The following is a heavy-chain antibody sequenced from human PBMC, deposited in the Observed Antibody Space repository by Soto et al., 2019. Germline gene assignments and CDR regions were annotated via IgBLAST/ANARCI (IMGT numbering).Heavy chain of an antibody. Sequence: GGSLRLSCAASGFTFSSYAMHWVRQAPGKGLEWVAVISHDGSNKYYADSVKGRFTISRDNSKNTLYLQMNSLRAEDTAVYYCAREYREQWLVMNYYYGMDVWGQGTTVTVSS. CDR3: AREYREQWLVMNYYYGMDV. D-gene: IGHD6-19*01. CDR2: ISHDGSNK. J-gene: IGHJ6*02. CDR1: GFTFSSYA. V-gene: IGHV3-30-3*01.